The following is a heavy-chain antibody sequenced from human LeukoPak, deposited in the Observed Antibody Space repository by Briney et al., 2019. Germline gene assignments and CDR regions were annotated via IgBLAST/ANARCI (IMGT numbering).Heavy chain of an antibody. D-gene: IGHD6-13*01. CDR1: GYTFTSYY. CDR3: AREGIAAAGVIGLDY. Sequence: ASVKVSRKASGYTFTSYYMHWVRQAPGQGLEWMGIINPSGGSTSYAQKFQGRVTMTRDMSTSTVYMELSSLRSEDTAVYYCAREGIAAAGVIGLDYWGQGTLVTVSS. CDR2: INPSGGST. J-gene: IGHJ4*02. V-gene: IGHV1-46*01.